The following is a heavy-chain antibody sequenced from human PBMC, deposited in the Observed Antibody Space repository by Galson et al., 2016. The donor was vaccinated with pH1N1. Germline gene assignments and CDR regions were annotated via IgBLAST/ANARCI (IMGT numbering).Heavy chain of an antibody. D-gene: IGHD6-13*01. V-gene: IGHV3-53*01. CDR3: AGGPTRAQLEDH. Sequence: SLRLACAASGFTVSSNYMNWVRQAPGKGLEWVSVLYPGGTTYYADSVKGRFTISRDNSKNTLYLQMNSPRVDDTAGYFCAGGPTRAQLEDHWGQGTLVTVSS. CDR1: GFTVSSNY. J-gene: IGHJ4*02. CDR2: LYPGGTT.